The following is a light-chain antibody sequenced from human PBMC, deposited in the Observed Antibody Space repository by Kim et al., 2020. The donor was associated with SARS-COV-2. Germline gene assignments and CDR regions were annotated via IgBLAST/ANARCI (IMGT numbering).Light chain of an antibody. J-gene: IGLJ2*01. CDR1: SIRSYY. Sequence: VALGQTVRTTCQGDSIRSYYATWYKQKPGQAPILVIYGKNNRPSGIPDRCSGSSTGNTASLTITGTQAGDEADYYCNSRDSNDNVVFGGGTQLTVL. CDR2: GKN. CDR3: NSRDSNDNVV. V-gene: IGLV3-19*01.